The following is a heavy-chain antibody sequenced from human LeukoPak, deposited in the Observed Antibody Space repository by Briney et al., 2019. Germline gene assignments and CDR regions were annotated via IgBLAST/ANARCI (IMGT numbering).Heavy chain of an antibody. CDR1: GFTFSDYS. CDR3: ARDAGGRTQREGWFDP. J-gene: IGHJ5*02. CDR2: TSSGSSWI. V-gene: IGHV3-21*06. Sequence: GGSLRLSCAASGFTFSDYSMNWVRQTPGKGLEWVASTSSGSSWIYYADSVRGRFTISRDNAKNLLYLQMNSLRVEDTAIYYCARDAGGRTQREGWFDPWGQGTLVTVSS. D-gene: IGHD1-1*01.